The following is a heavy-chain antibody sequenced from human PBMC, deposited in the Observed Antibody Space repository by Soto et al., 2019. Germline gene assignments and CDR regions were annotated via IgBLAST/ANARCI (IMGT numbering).Heavy chain of an antibody. Sequence: SETLSLTCTVXGGSISSGDYYWSWIRQPPGKGLEWIGYINYSGSTYYNPSLKSQVIISVDTSKNQFSLKLISVSAADTAVYYCARDPEVYCSGGTCYSLNWFDPWGQGTLVTVS. J-gene: IGHJ5*01. CDR2: INYSGST. V-gene: IGHV4-30-4*01. CDR3: ARDPEVYCSGGTCYSLNWFDP. CDR1: GGSISSGDYY. D-gene: IGHD2-15*01.